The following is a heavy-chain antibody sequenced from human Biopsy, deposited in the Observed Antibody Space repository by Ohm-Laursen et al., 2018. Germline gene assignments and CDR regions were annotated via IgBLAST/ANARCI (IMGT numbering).Heavy chain of an antibody. CDR3: ARGSNEYGGLYFPH. D-gene: IGHD4-23*01. V-gene: IGHV4-59*08. Sequence: GTLSLTCTVSGGPIDSYYWTWIRQPPGKGLEWIGHISHTGYTSYKSSLKSRVTISLDTSRKHFSLRLTSLAAADTAVYYCARGSNEYGGLYFPHWGQGTLVTVSS. CDR1: GGPIDSYY. J-gene: IGHJ1*01. CDR2: ISHTGYT.